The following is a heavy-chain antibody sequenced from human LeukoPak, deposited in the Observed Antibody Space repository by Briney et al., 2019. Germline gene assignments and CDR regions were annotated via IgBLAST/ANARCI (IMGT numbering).Heavy chain of an antibody. D-gene: IGHD2-15*01. J-gene: IGHJ4*02. CDR2: ISSSSGTI. Sequence: PGGSLRLSCAASGFTFSSYSINWVRQAPGKGLEWVSYISSSSGTIYYADSVKGRFTISRDNAKNSLYLQMNSLRAEDTAVYYCASDLGYCSGSSCHDYWGQGTLVTVSS. CDR3: ASDLGYCSGSSCHDY. CDR1: GFTFSSYS. V-gene: IGHV3-48*01.